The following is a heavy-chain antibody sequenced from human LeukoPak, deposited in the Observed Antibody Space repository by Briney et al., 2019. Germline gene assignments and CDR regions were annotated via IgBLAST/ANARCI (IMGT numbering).Heavy chain of an antibody. CDR1: GGSINSDY. D-gene: IGHD6-13*01. Sequence: SETLSLTCTVAGGSINSDYWSWIRLPPWRGLDGIGYGSYCGRTYYSPSLKSRVTMSVQTSTTQFSLRLTSVTAAYTVVYYCARVRIRPAPGTLAWGAPRTKPTYYFDFWGQGALVAVSS. V-gene: IGHV4-59*01. CDR2: GSYCGRT. J-gene: IGHJ4*02. CDR3: ARVRIRPAPGTLAWGAPRTKPTYYFDF.